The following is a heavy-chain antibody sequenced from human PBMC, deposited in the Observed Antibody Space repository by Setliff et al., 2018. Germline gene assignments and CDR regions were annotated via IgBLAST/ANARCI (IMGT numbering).Heavy chain of an antibody. Sequence: PGESLKISCKGSGYRFTSNWVGWVRQMPGKGLGWVGVIYPGDSDTRYNPSFRGQVTISADKSINTAFLQWNSLKASDTAMYYWGSHSSGWYGSAFENWGQGTKVTVSS. CDR3: GSHSSGWYGSAFEN. V-gene: IGHV5-51*01. CDR2: IYPGDSDT. J-gene: IGHJ3*02. D-gene: IGHD6-19*01. CDR1: GYRFTSNW.